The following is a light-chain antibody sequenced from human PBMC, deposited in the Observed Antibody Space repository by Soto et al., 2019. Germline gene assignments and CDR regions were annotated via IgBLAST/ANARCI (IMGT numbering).Light chain of an antibody. J-gene: IGKJ4*01. CDR1: QSVSSY. CDR3: QQGSNWPMT. Sequence: EIVLTQSPATLSLSPGEKATLSCRASQSVSSYLAWYQQTPGQAPRLLIYAASNRATGIPARFSGSGSGTDFTLTICSLEPEDFAVYYCQQGSNWPMTFGGGTKVDIK. V-gene: IGKV3-11*01. CDR2: AAS.